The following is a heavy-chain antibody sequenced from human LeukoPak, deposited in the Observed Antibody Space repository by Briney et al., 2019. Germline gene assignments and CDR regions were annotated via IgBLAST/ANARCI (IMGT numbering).Heavy chain of an antibody. V-gene: IGHV3-74*01. J-gene: IGHJ4*02. Sequence: PGGSLRLSCAASGFTFSSPWMHWVRQVPGKGLVWVSRIEPDGSRITYADSLKGRFTMSRDNAKNTLYLQMNSLRAEDTAVYYCARDFAGGDDYWGQGTLVTVSS. D-gene: IGHD3-16*01. CDR1: GFTFSSPW. CDR3: ARDFAGGDDY. CDR2: IEPDGSRI.